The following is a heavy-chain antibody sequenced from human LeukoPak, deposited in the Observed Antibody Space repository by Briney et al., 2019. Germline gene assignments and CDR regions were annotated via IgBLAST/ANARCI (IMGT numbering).Heavy chain of an antibody. Sequence: PSQTLSLTCTVSGGSISSGSYYWSWIRQPAGKGLEWIGRIYTSGSTNYNPSLKSRVTLSVDTSRNQFSLKVSSVTAADTAVYYCASDDYGDYVLGCWGQGTLVTVSS. J-gene: IGHJ4*02. CDR3: ASDDYGDYVLGC. CDR2: IYTSGST. V-gene: IGHV4-61*02. CDR1: GGSISSGSYY. D-gene: IGHD4-17*01.